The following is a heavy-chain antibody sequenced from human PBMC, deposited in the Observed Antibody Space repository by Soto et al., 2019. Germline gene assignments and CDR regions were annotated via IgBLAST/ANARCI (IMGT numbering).Heavy chain of an antibody. CDR1: AGFINSDNYY. CDR3: VRDRRLVVAGIRYYGMDV. CDR2: IYHSGTT. J-gene: IGHJ6*02. D-gene: IGHD6-19*01. V-gene: IGHV4-31*03. Sequence: QVHLQESGPGLVKPSQTLSLTCTVSAGFINSDNYYWTWIRQHPGEGLEWIGYIYHSGTTYYNPSLTGRLTISLDTSKNQYSLHLRFVTAADTAVYYCVRDRRLVVAGIRYYGMDVWGQGTTVTVSS.